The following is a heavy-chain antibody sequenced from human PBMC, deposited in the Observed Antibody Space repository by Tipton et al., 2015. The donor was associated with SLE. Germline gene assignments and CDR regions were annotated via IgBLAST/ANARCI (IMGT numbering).Heavy chain of an antibody. V-gene: IGHV4-39*07. CDR3: ARRYGSSFDF. Sequence: TLSLTCTVSGGSISSDSYYWGWIRQPPGKGLEWIGYIYHRGTTYYNPSLKSRVTILVDTSKNQFSLRVTSVTAADTAVYYCARRYGSSFDFWGQGSLVTVSS. D-gene: IGHD6-13*01. CDR2: IYHRGTT. CDR1: GGSISSDSYY. J-gene: IGHJ4*02.